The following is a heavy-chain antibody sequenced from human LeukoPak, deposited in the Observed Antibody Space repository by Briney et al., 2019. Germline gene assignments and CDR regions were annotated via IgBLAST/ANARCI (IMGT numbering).Heavy chain of an antibody. CDR2: LYYSVST. CDR3: GRLGRSAYYYGMDV. D-gene: IGHD3-10*01. J-gene: IGHJ6*02. CDR1: GRSVSSTTYY. Sequence: SETLSLTCTVSGRSVSSTTYYWGWIRQPPGKGLEWIGSLYYSVSTHYNPSLKSRVTISADTSKNQFSLKLNSVTAADTAVYYCGRLGRSAYYYGMDVWGQGTTVTVSS. V-gene: IGHV4-39*01.